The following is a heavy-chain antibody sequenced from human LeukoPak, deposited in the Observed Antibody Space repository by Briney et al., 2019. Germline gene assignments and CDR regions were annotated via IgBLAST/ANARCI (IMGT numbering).Heavy chain of an antibody. J-gene: IGHJ4*02. V-gene: IGHV4-61*02. CDR1: GGSISSGSYY. D-gene: IGHD6-13*01. Sequence: SQTLSLTCTVSGGSISSGSYYWSWIRQPAGKGLEWIGRIYTSGSTNYNPSLKSRVTMSVDTSKNQFSLKLSSVTAADTAVYYCARAPYSRPIDFDYWGQGTLVTVSS. CDR2: IYTSGST. CDR3: ARAPYSRPIDFDY.